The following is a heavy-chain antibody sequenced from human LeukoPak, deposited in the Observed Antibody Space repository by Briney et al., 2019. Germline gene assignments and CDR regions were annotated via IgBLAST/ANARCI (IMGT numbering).Heavy chain of an antibody. V-gene: IGHV3-30*03. D-gene: IGHD2-2*01. CDR2: ISYDGSNK. J-gene: IGHJ6*03. CDR3: ARDARYCSSTSCYGGGYYYYMDV. CDR1: GFTFSSYS. Sequence: PGGSLRLSCAASGFTFSSYSMNWVRQAPGKGLEWVAVISYDGSNKYYADSVKGRFTISRDNSKNTLYLQMNSLRAEDTAVYYCARDARYCSSTSCYGGGYYYYMDVWGKGTTVTVSS.